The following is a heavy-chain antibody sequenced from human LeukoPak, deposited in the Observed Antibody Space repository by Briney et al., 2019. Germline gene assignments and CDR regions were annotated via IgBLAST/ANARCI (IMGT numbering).Heavy chain of an antibody. J-gene: IGHJ4*02. Sequence: GGSLRLSCAASGFTFNNYGVSWVRQAPGKGLEWVSAISGSDGNTYYADSVKGRFTISRDNSKNTVYLQLNSLRAEDTAVYYCAKEEYSGSLLTLDYWGQGTLVTVSS. CDR3: AKEEYSGSLLTLDY. V-gene: IGHV3-23*01. CDR1: GFTFNNYG. CDR2: ISGSDGNT. D-gene: IGHD1-26*01.